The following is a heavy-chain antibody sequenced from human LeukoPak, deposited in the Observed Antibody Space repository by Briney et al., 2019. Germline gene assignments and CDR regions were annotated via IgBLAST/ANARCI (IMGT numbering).Heavy chain of an antibody. D-gene: IGHD6-13*01. J-gene: IGHJ4*02. CDR1: GGPFSGYY. Sequence: SETLSLTCAVYGGPFSGYYWSWIRQPPGKGLEWIGEINHSGSTNYNPSLKSRVTISVDTSKNQFSLKLSSVTAADTAVYYCARVASSSWAVDYWGQGTLVTVSS. V-gene: IGHV4-34*01. CDR2: INHSGST. CDR3: ARVASSSWAVDY.